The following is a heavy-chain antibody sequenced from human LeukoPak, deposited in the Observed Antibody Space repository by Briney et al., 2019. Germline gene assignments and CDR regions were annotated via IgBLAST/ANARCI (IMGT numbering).Heavy chain of an antibody. V-gene: IGHV3-33*01. D-gene: IGHD6-19*01. CDR3: ARGENLERIAVAGTADY. J-gene: IGHJ4*02. CDR2: IWYDGSNK. Sequence: GGSLRLSCAASGFTFSSYGMHWVRQAPGKGLEWVAVIWYDGSNKYYADSVKGRFTISRDNSKNTLYLQMNSLRAEDTAVYYCARGENLERIAVAGTADYWGQGTLVTVSS. CDR1: GFTFSSYG.